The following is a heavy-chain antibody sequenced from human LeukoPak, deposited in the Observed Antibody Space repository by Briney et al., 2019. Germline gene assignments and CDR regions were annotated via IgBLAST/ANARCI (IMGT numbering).Heavy chain of an antibody. V-gene: IGHV3-9*01. CDR2: ISWNSGSI. D-gene: IGHD7-27*01. CDR3: AKDLGHKIANYLDN. J-gene: IGHJ4*02. Sequence: GRSLRLSCAASGFTFDDYAMHWVRQAPGKGLEWVSGISWNSGSIGYADSVKGRFTISRDSSQNTLYLHMNGLRFEDTAVYYCAKDLGHKIANYLDNWGQGTLVTVSS. CDR1: GFTFDDYA.